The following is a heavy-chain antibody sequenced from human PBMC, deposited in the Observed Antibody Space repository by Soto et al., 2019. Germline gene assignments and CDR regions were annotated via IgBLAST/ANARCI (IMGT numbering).Heavy chain of an antibody. V-gene: IGHV3-7*01. CDR1: EFTSSNYW. Sequence: EVQLVESGGGLVQPGGSLRLSCAVSEFTSSNYWMSWVRQAPGKGPEWVANIKQDGGEKYYVDSVRGRFSISRDNANKSLYLPMNSLRVEDTAVYYCVRVANRYFDLWGRGTLVTVSS. J-gene: IGHJ2*01. CDR3: VRVANRYFDL. CDR2: IKQDGGEK.